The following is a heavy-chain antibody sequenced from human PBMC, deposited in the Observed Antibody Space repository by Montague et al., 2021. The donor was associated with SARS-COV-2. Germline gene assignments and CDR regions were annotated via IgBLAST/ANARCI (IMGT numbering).Heavy chain of an antibody. CDR3: ARVGRGSSWYEVAFDI. CDR2: IYNSGST. D-gene: IGHD6-13*01. J-gene: IGHJ3*02. V-gene: IGHV4-59*01. Sequence: SETLSLTCTVSGGSISRYSWTWIRQPPGKGLEWIGYIYNSGSTNXXPSLTSRVTISVDTSKNQFSLKLSSVAAADTAVYYCARVGRGSSWYEVAFDIWGQGTTVTVSS. CDR1: GGSISRYS.